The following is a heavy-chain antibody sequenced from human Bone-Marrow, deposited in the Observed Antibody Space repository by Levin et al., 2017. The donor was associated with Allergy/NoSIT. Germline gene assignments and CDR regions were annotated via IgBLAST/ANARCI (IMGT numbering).Heavy chain of an antibody. CDR3: ARVIPSIAAAGKQLSAIRGRYYFDY. CDR1: GYTFTGYY. Sequence: ASVKVSCKASGYTFTGYYMHWVRQAPGQGLEWMGWINPNSGGTNYAQKFQGRVTMTRDTSISTAYMELSRLRSDDTAVYYCARVIPSIAAAGKQLSAIRGRYYFDYWGQGTLVTVSS. J-gene: IGHJ4*02. V-gene: IGHV1-2*02. D-gene: IGHD6-13*01. CDR2: INPNSGGT.